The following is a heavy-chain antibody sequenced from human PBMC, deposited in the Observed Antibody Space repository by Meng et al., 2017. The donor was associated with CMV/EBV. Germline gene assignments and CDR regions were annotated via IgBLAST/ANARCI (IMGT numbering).Heavy chain of an antibody. V-gene: IGHV1-46*01. J-gene: IGHJ4*02. D-gene: IGHD1-26*01. CDR1: RYTFSNYY. Sequence: SCKASRYTFSNYYAHWERQDPGQGLEWMGVINPRGDITTYAKKFRGRVTMTRDTSANTVHMDLSSLGSEDTAVYYCAREKGDTNYFDSWGQGTLVTVSS. CDR3: AREKGDTNYFDS. CDR2: INPRGDIT.